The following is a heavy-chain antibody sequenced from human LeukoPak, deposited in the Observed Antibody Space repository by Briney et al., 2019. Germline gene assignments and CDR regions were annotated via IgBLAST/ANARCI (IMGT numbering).Heavy chain of an antibody. Sequence: GASVKVSCKASGYMFDIYNVYWVRQATGKGLEWMGWMNPRTGFAGYAQKFQDRVNMTRNTFITTAYMELTSLRSEDTAVYFCARGGIRDSNNVNYLYMDVWGKGTTVIVSS. D-gene: IGHD4-11*01. J-gene: IGHJ6*04. CDR2: MNPRTGFA. V-gene: IGHV1-8*01. CDR1: GYMFDIYN. CDR3: ARGGIRDSNNVNYLYMDV.